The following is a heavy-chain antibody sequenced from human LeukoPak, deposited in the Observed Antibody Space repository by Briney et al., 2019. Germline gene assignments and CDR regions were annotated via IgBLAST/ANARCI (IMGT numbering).Heavy chain of an antibody. CDR1: GYTFTGYY. Sequence: ASVKVSCKASGYTFTGYYMHWVRQAPGQGLERMGWINPNSGGTNYAQKFQGWVTMTRDTSISTAYMELSSLRSEDTAVYYCARGQGVLNYYDSSGYYHWGQGTLVTVSS. D-gene: IGHD3-22*01. V-gene: IGHV1-2*04. CDR2: INPNSGGT. CDR3: ARGQGVLNYYDSSGYYH. J-gene: IGHJ5*02.